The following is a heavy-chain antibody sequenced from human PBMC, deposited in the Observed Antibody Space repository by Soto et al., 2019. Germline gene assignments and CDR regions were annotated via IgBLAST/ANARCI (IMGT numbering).Heavy chain of an antibody. CDR2: ISSSSSYI. CDR1: GFTFSSYS. V-gene: IGHV3-21*01. J-gene: IGHJ6*02. CDR3: ARDNDGHIVVVTAIPRYYYYGMDV. D-gene: IGHD2-21*02. Sequence: GGSLRLSCAASGFTFSSYSMNWVRQAPGKGLEWVSSISSSSSYIYYADSVKGRFTISRDNAKNSLYLQMNSLRAEDTAVYYCARDNDGHIVVVTAIPRYYYYGMDVWGQGTTVTVSS.